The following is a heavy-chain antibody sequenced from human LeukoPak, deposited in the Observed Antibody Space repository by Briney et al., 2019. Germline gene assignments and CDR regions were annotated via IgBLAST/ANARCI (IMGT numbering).Heavy chain of an antibody. D-gene: IGHD5-24*01. V-gene: IGHV4-39*07. CDR1: GGSISSYY. CDR3: ARDGSRDGYFDY. CDR2: IYYSGST. Sequence: PSETLSLTCTVSGGSISSYYWGWIRQPPGKGLEWIGSIYYSGSTYYNPSLKSRVTISVDTSKNQFSLKLSSVTAADTAVYYCARDGSRDGYFDYWGQGTLVTVSS. J-gene: IGHJ4*02.